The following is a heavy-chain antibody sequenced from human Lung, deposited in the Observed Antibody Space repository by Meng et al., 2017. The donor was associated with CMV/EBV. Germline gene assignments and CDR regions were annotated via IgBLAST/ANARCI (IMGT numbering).Heavy chain of an antibody. CDR3: ARQAVAGTGGFDY. Sequence: ESXKISXKVSGYSFTSYWIGWVRQMPGKGLEWMGIIYPGDSDTGYSPSFQGQVTMPADKSTTTAYLQWSSLKASDTAIYYCARQAVAGTGGFDYWGQGTLVXVSS. D-gene: IGHD6-19*01. CDR1: GYSFTSYW. J-gene: IGHJ4*02. V-gene: IGHV5-51*01. CDR2: IYPGDSDT.